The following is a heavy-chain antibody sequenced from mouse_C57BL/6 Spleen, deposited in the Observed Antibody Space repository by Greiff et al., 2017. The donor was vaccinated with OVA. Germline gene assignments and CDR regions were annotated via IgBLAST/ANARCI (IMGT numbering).Heavy chain of an antibody. CDR1: GYTFTDYY. D-gene: IGHD6-1*01. J-gene: IGHJ2*01. Sequence: VQLQQSGPELVKPGASVKISCKASGYTFTDYYMNWVKQSHGKSLEWIGDINPNNGGTSYNQKFKGKATLTVDKSSSTAYMELRSLTSEDSAVYYCARSSLTDYFDYWGQGTTLTVSS. CDR3: ARSSLTDYFDY. CDR2: INPNNGGT. V-gene: IGHV1-26*01.